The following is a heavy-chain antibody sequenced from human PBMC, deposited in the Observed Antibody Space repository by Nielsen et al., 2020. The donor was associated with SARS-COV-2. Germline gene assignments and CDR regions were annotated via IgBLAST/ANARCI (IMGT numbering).Heavy chain of an antibody. CDR3: AREGDTYGVRNFDY. D-gene: IGHD5-18*01. J-gene: IGHJ4*02. CDR1: GFIVSSKY. CDR2: VYSGGTT. V-gene: IGHV3-53*01. Sequence: GGSLRLSCAASGFIVSSKYMNWVRQAPGKGLEWVSVVYSGGTTLYADSVKGRFIISRDNSRNTLYLQMNSLRVEDTAMYYCAREGDTYGVRNFDYWGQGMMVTVSS.